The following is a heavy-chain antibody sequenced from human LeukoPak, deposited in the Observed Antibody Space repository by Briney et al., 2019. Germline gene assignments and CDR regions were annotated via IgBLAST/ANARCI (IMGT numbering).Heavy chain of an antibody. CDR3: ARVARKYSSSFGY. D-gene: IGHD6-13*01. CDR2: INQDGSEK. J-gene: IGHJ4*02. CDR1: GFSFSSYW. V-gene: IGHV3-7*01. Sequence: PGGSLRLSCAASGFSFSSYWMSWVRQAPGKGLEWVANINQDGSEKYYVDSVKGRFTISRDNAKNSLYLQMNSLRAEDTAVYYCARVARKYSSSFGYWGQGTLVTVSS.